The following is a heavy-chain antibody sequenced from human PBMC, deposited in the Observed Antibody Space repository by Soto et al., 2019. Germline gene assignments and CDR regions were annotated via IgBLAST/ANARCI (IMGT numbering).Heavy chain of an antibody. D-gene: IGHD1-1*01. V-gene: IGHV3-23*01. Sequence: PGESLKISCAASGFTFSSYAMSWVRQAPGKGLEWVSAISGSGGSTYYADSVKGRFTISRDNSKNTLYLQMNSLRAEDTAVYYCAGTARGAFDIWGQGTMVTVSS. J-gene: IGHJ3*02. CDR2: ISGSGGST. CDR3: AGTARGAFDI. CDR1: GFTFSSYA.